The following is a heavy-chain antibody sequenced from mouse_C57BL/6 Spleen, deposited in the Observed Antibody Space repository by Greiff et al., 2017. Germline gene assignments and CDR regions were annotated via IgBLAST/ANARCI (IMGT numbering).Heavy chain of an antibody. CDR2: ISSGSSTI. J-gene: IGHJ4*01. CDR3: ARETAGDAMDY. Sequence: EVQVVESGGGLVKPGGSLKLSCAASGFTFSDYGMHWVRQAPEKGLEWVAYISSGSSTIYYADTVKGRFTISRDNAKNTLFLQMTSLRSEDTAMYYCARETAGDAMDYWGQGTAVTVSS. D-gene: IGHD3-2*01. V-gene: IGHV5-17*01. CDR1: GFTFSDYG.